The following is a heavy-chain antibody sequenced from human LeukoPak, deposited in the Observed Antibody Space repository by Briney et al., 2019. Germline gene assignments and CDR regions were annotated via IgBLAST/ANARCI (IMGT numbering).Heavy chain of an antibody. V-gene: IGHV3-7*04. Sequence: GGSLRLPCAASGFTFSSHWMSWVRQAPGKGLEWVANINQDGSEKYYVDPVKGRFTISRDNARNSLYLQMNSLRAEDTAVYFCARDGVATGIYFDYWGQGTLVTVSS. CDR3: ARDGVATGIYFDY. CDR2: INQDGSEK. D-gene: IGHD2/OR15-2a*01. J-gene: IGHJ4*02. CDR1: GFTFSSHW.